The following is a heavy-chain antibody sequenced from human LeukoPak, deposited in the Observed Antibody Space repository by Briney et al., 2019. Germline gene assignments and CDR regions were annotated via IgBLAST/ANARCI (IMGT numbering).Heavy chain of an antibody. Sequence: ASVKVSCKASGYTFTSYHMHWVRQAPGQGLEWMGIINPSGGSTSYAQKFQGRVTMTRDMSTSTVYMELSSPRSEDTAVYYCAVASSYYYDSSGKRRGARPMSAFDIWGQGTMVTVSS. CDR1: GYTFTSYH. D-gene: IGHD3-22*01. J-gene: IGHJ3*02. V-gene: IGHV1-46*01. CDR2: INPSGGST. CDR3: AVASSYYYDSSGKRRGARPMSAFDI.